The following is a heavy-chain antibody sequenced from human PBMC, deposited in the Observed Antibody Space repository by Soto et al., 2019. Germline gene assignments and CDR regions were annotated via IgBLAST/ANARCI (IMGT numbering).Heavy chain of an antibody. D-gene: IGHD3-10*01. CDR3: ARYGSGSYYPTTFDY. CDR2: IYYSGST. J-gene: IGHJ4*02. V-gene: IGHV4-31*01. Sequence: QVQLQEAGPGLVKPSQTLSLTCTVSGGSISSSGYNWSRIRQHPGKGLEWIGYIYYSGSTYYNPSLKSLVTISVDPSQIQFSLKVSSVTAADTAVYFCARYGSGSYYPTTFDYWGQGTLVTVSS. CDR1: GGSISSSGYN.